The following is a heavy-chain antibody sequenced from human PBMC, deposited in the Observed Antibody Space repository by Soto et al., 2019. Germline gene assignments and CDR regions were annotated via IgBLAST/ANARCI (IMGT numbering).Heavy chain of an antibody. CDR1: GFTFSSYG. V-gene: IGHV3-30*18. CDR2: ISYDGSNK. Sequence: QVQLVESGGGVVQPGRSLRLSCAASGFTFSSYGMHWVRQAPGKGLEWVAVISYDGSNKYYADSVKGRFTISRDNSKNTLYLQMNSLRAEDTAVYYCAKEPAVDIEQQLRMAFDIWGQGTMVTVSS. J-gene: IGHJ3*02. CDR3: AKEPAVDIEQQLRMAFDI. D-gene: IGHD6-13*01.